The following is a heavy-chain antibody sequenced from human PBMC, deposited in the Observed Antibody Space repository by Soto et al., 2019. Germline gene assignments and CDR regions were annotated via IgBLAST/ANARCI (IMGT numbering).Heavy chain of an antibody. CDR2: INPGNGNT. D-gene: IGHD6-25*01. CDR1: GYIFTTYG. CDR3: ARGPLTISGY. V-gene: IGHV1-3*01. Sequence: ASVKVSCKASGYIFTTYGLHWVRQVPGQRLEWMGWINPGNGNTNYSQKFQDRVTITRDTSATTAYMELSSLRFEDTAVYYCARGPLTISGYWGQGTPVTVSS. J-gene: IGHJ4*01.